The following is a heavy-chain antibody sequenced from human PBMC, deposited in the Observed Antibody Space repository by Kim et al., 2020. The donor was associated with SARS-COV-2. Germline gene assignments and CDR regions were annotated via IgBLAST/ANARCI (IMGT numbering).Heavy chain of an antibody. Sequence: SETLSLTCTVSGGPMSSYYWSWIRQPQGKALEWIGYIYHNGNTNYNPSLKSRVTMSVDTSKRLFSLKLTSVTAADTAVYYCARGWYSGNYYYSYYGMDVWGPGTTVTVSS. CDR2: IYHNGNT. CDR1: GGPMSSYY. CDR3: ARGWYSGNYYYSYYGMDV. V-gene: IGHV4-59*13. J-gene: IGHJ6*02. D-gene: IGHD1-26*01.